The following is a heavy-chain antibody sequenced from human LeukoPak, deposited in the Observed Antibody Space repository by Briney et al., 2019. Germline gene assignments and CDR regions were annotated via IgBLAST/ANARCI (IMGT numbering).Heavy chain of an antibody. J-gene: IGHJ4*02. V-gene: IGHV1-69*13. D-gene: IGHD7-27*01. Sequence: GASVKVSCKASGGTFSSYAISWVRQAPGQGLEWMGGIIPIFGTANYAQKFQGRVTITADESTSTAYMELSSLRSEDTAVYYCARRGIQTGDLYYFDYWGQGTLVTVSS. CDR2: IIPIFGTA. CDR1: GGTFSSYA. CDR3: ARRGIQTGDLYYFDY.